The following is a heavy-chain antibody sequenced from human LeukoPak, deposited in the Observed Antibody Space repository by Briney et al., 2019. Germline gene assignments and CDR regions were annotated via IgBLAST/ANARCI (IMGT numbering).Heavy chain of an antibody. CDR1: GFTLSSYW. CDR2: LNGDVSDP. V-gene: IGHV3-74*01. CDR3: ARADDSEEGFDY. J-gene: IGHJ4*02. Sequence: GGSLRLSCAASGFTLSSYWMHWVRQVPGKGLVWVARLNGDVSDPTYADSVKGRFTISKDNTKNSLYLQMTTVRAEDSAIYYCARADDSEEGFDYWGQGTLVTVSS. D-gene: IGHD3-16*01.